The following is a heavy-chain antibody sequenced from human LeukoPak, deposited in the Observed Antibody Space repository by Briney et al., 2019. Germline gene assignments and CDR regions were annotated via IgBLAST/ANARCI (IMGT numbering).Heavy chain of an antibody. D-gene: IGHD3-10*01. CDR2: IYYSRST. CDR3: ARHLWFGEFPTTPFGY. V-gene: IGHV4-39*01. J-gene: IGHJ4*02. Sequence: SETLSLTCTVSGGSISSSSYYWGWIRQPPGKGLEWIGSIYYSRSTYYNPSLKSRVTISVDTSKNQFSLKLSSVTAADTAVYYCARHLWFGEFPTTPFGYWGQGTLVTVSS. CDR1: GGSISSSSYY.